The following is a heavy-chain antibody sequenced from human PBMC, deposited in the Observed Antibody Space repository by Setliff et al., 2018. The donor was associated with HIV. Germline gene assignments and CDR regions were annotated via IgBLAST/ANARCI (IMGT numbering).Heavy chain of an antibody. Sequence: PGESLKISCAASGFTFSRYAMSWVRQAPGKGLEWVSSISGSGGSTYYAESVKGRFTISRDNSKNTLYLQMNSLRPEDTAVYYCAKTDSSSWLNPYNWFDPGGQGTLVTVSS. CDR2: ISGSGGST. D-gene: IGHD6-13*01. CDR3: AKTDSSSWLNPYNWFDP. CDR1: GFTFSRYA. J-gene: IGHJ5*02. V-gene: IGHV3-23*01.